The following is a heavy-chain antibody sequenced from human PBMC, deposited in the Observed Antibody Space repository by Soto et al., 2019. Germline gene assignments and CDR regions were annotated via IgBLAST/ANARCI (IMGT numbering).Heavy chain of an antibody. CDR3: ARFKPKTLSMGCYGGEKT. CDR2: IRDSGHST. Sequence: EVQLLESGGGLVQPGGSLRLSCAASGFTFSTYSMTWVRQAPGKGLEWVSTIRDSGHSTHYADSVRGRFAISRDISKNRLFRQINTLRAEDTPEYTVARFKPKTLSMGCYGGEKTWGQGKMSPSLQ. V-gene: IGHV3-23*01. CDR1: GFTFSTYS. D-gene: IGHD6-19*01. J-gene: IGHJ3*01.